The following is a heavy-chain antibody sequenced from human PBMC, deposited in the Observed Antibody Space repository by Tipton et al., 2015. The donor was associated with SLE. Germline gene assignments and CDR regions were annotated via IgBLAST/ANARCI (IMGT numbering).Heavy chain of an antibody. CDR3: AKGADDILTGHTSCFDA. CDR2: INQDGNRK. CDR1: GFTFSRFW. Sequence: SLRLSCADSGFTFSRFWMGWVRQAPGKGLEWVAQINQDGNRKYYVDSVKGRFTISRDNAKNSLYLLMNSLRAEDTAVYYCAKGADDILTGHTSCFDAWGQGTLVTVSS. J-gene: IGHJ5*02. V-gene: IGHV3-7*01. D-gene: IGHD3-9*01.